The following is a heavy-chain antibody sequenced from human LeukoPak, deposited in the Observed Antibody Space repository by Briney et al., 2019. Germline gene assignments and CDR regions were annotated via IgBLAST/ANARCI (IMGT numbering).Heavy chain of an antibody. Sequence: GASVKVSCKVSGYTLTELSMHWVRQAPGKGLEWMGGFDPEDGETIYAQKFQGRVTMTEDTSTDTAYMELSSLRSEDTAVYYCAPWWGSSKYFQHWGQGTLVTVSS. D-gene: IGHD6-6*01. J-gene: IGHJ1*01. CDR1: GYTLTELS. CDR3: APWWGSSKYFQH. V-gene: IGHV1-24*01. CDR2: FDPEDGET.